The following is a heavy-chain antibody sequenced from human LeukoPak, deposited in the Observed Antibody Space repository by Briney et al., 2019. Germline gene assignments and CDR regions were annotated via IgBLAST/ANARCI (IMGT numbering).Heavy chain of an antibody. Sequence: SETLSLTCAVYGGPFSGYYWSWIRQPPGKGLEWIGEINHSGSTNYNPSLKSRATISVDKSKNQFSLRLSSVTAADTAVYYCARDWGSMIRGDQTLDYWGQGTLVTVSS. CDR2: INHSGST. D-gene: IGHD3-10*01. V-gene: IGHV4-34*01. J-gene: IGHJ4*02. CDR1: GGPFSGYY. CDR3: ARDWGSMIRGDQTLDY.